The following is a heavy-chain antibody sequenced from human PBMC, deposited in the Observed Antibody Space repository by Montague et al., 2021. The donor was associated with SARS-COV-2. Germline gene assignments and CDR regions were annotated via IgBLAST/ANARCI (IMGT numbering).Heavy chain of an antibody. J-gene: IGHJ6*02. D-gene: IGHD4/OR15-4a*01. V-gene: IGHV4-4*07. CDR2: SGNT. CDR3: ARDHMTILFMVYYSGMDV. Sequence: SGNTKYKPSLKSRVTMSVDTSKNQFSLKLSSVNAADTAVYYWARDHMTILFMVYYSGMDVLGQGTTVIFSS.